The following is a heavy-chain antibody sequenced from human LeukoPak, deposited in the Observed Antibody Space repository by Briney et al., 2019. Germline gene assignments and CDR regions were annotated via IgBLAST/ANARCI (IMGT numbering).Heavy chain of an antibody. CDR2: IYTGDGT. V-gene: IGHV3-66*01. Sequence: GGSLRLSCAASGFTVSTKYMSWVRQPPGKGLEWVSIIYTGDGTYYADSVKGRFTISRDISKNTVYLQMNSLRAEDTAVYYCVNHLACGSTSCPPLDSWGQGTLVTVSS. CDR3: VNHLACGSTSCPPLDS. D-gene: IGHD2-2*01. J-gene: IGHJ4*02. CDR1: GFTVSTKY.